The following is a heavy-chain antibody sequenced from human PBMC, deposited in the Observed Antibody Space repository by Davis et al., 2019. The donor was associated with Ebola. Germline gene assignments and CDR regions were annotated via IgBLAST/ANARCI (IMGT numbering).Heavy chain of an antibody. CDR1: GGSISSYY. CDR3: VRVDYDFWSGYYTGNWFDP. J-gene: IGHJ5*02. D-gene: IGHD3-3*01. Sequence: SETLSLTCTVSGGSISSYYWSWIRQPPGKGLEWIGYIYYSGSTNYNPSLKSRVTISVDTSKNQFSLKLSSVTAADTAVYYCVRVDYDFWSGYYTGNWFDPWGQGTLVTVSS. V-gene: IGHV4-59*01. CDR2: IYYSGST.